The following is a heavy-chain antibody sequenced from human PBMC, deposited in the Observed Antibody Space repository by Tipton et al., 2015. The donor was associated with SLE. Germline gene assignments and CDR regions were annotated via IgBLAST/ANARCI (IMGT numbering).Heavy chain of an antibody. V-gene: IGHV1-69*05. Sequence: QLVQSGAEVKKPGSSVKVSCKASGGTFSSYAISWVRQAPGQGLEWMGGIIPIFGTANYAQKFQGRVTITTDESTSTAYMELSSLRSEDTAVYYCAREIYGPDIVVVPAAYYYGMDVWGQGTTVTVPS. CDR1: GGTFSSYA. CDR3: AREIYGPDIVVVPAAYYYGMDV. J-gene: IGHJ6*02. D-gene: IGHD2-2*01. CDR2: IIPIFGTA.